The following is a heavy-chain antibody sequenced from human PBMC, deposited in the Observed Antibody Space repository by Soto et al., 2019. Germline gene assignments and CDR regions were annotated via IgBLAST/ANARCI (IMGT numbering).Heavy chain of an antibody. CDR1: GFTFSSYG. CDR3: AKPPSQLVRTPRLXXXXDI. D-gene: IGHD6-6*01. CDR2: ISYDGSNK. J-gene: IGHJ3*02. Sequence: GGSLRLSCAASGFTFSSYGMHWVRQAPGKGLEWVAVISYDGSNKYYADSVKGRFTIARDNSKNTRYLQMTSLTADHTAVYYCAKPPSQLVRTPRLXXXXDIWGHGTMVTVS. V-gene: IGHV3-30*18.